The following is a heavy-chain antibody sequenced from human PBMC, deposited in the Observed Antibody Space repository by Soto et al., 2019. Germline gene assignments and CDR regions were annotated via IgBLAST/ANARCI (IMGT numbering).Heavy chain of an antibody. CDR1: GYTFTSYY. CDR2: INPSGGST. CDR3: ARDPPDYDGAYYFDY. V-gene: IGHV1-46*03. J-gene: IGHJ4*02. Sequence: QVQLVQSGAEVKKPGASVKVSCKASGYTFTSYYMHWVRQAPGQGLEWMGIINPSGGSTSYAQKFQGRVTMTRDTSTSTVYMELSSLRSEDTAVYYCARDPPDYDGAYYFDYWGQGTLVTVSS. D-gene: IGHD4-17*01.